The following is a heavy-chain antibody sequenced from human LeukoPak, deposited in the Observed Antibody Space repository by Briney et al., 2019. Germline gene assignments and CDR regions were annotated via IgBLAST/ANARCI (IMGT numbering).Heavy chain of an antibody. V-gene: IGHV3-74*01. D-gene: IGHD3-16*01. Sequence: GGSLRLSCVASGFTFSNYWMHWVRQAPGKGLVWVSRINSDGSTTSYADSVKGRFTVSRDNAKNTLYLQMNSLRAEDTAVYYCARASAWAADYWGQGTLVTVSS. J-gene: IGHJ4*02. CDR1: GFTFSNYW. CDR2: INSDGSTT. CDR3: ARASAWAADY.